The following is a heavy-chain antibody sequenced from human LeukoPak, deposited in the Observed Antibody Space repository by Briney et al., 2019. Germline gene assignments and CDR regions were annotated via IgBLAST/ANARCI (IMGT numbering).Heavy chain of an antibody. CDR1: GDSISNGVKY. J-gene: IGHJ5*02. V-gene: IGHV4-31*03. D-gene: IGHD3-3*01. Sequence: PSETLSLTCTVSGDSISNGVKYWSWIRQHPGRGLEWIGYIYHSGRSYYNPSLKSRITMSVDTSKNQFSLNLSSVTAADTAVYYCAREDYDFWSGPQDAARWFDPWGQGTLVTVSS. CDR3: AREDYDFWSGPQDAARWFDP. CDR2: IYHSGRS.